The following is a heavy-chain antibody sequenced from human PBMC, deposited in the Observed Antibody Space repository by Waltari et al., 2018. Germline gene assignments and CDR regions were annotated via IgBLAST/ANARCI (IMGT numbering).Heavy chain of an antibody. CDR3: ARDVEGAFDI. V-gene: IGHV1-69*05. CDR1: EGTFSSYA. J-gene: IGHJ3*02. CDR2: IIPVLCTA. D-gene: IGHD1-1*01. Sequence: QVQLVQSGAGGKKPGSSVKVSCKASEGTFSSYALSWVRQAVGHGCDGMGGIIPVLCTANYAPKSQGRVKITTDEPTSTVYVELSSLRSEATAVYYCARDVEGAFDIWGQGTMVTVSS.